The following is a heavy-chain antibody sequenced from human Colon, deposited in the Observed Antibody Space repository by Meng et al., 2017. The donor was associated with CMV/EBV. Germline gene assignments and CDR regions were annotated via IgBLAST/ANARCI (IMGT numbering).Heavy chain of an antibody. CDR1: GFIFCDYA. CDR2: TSGSGVHT. D-gene: IGHD3-3*01. CDR3: AKGTLYSDFWSGFRH. J-gene: IGHJ4*01. V-gene: IGHV3-23*01. Sequence: YGFIFCDYAMTWVRQAPGKGLEWVASTSGSGVHTYYADSVKGRFTISRDNSRNTVYLQMNSLRAEDTALYYCAKGTLYSDFWSGFRHWGHGTLVTVSS.